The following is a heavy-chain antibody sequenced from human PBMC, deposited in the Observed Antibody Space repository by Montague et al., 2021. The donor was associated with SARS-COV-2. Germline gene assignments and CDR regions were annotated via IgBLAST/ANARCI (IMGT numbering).Heavy chain of an antibody. CDR2: ISTTGSP. CDR3: TIEGHITTICSGCPRNWFDP. Sequence: TLSLTCTLSGDSISRNNLYWTWIRQPAGKGLEWIGRISTTGSPEYNPSLKSRVTLSLDTSKNQFSLRLSSVTAADTAMYYCTIEGHITTICSGCPRNWFDPRGPGTLVTVSS. J-gene: IGHJ5*02. D-gene: IGHD2-2*01. V-gene: IGHV4-61*02. CDR1: GDSISRNNLY.